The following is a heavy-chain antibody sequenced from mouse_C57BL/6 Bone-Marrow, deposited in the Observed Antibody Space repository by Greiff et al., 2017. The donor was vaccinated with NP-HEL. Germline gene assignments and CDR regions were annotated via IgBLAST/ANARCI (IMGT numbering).Heavy chain of an antibody. D-gene: IGHD1-1*01. CDR1: GFTFSDFY. Sequence: EVQRVESGGGLVQSGRSLRLSCATSGFTFSDFYMEWVRQAPGKGLEWIAASRNKANDYTTEYSASVKGRFIVSRDTSQSILYLQMNALRAEDTAIYYCARDALLLRYYAMDYWGQGTSVTVSS. V-gene: IGHV7-1*01. J-gene: IGHJ4*01. CDR2: SRNKANDYTT. CDR3: ARDALLLRYYAMDY.